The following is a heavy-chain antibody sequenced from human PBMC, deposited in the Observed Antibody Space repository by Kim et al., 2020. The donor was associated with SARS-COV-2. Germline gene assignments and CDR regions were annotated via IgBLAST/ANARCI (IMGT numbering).Heavy chain of an antibody. CDR2: IAGSGDGA. Sequence: GGSLRLSCAASGFTFDGHAMTWVRQAPGKGLEWVSVIAGSGDGAYYADSVKGRFTVSRDNSKNTLYLQMNSLRAEDTAVYYCAKRRDGCVWYFFDYWGQGTLVTVSP. V-gene: IGHV3-23*01. D-gene: IGHD6-19*01. CDR1: GFTFDGHA. CDR3: AKRRDGCVWYFFDY. J-gene: IGHJ4*02.